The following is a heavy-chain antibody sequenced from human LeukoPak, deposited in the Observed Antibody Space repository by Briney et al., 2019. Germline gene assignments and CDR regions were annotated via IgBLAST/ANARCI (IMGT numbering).Heavy chain of an antibody. CDR2: FYYSGST. CDR1: GGSISSYY. D-gene: IGHD3-3*02. Sequence: SETLSLTCTVSGGSISSYYWSWIRQPPGKGLEWIGFFYYSGSTNYNPSLKSRVTISVDTSKNQFSLKLSSVTAADTAVYFCATIRVDYWYFDLWGRGTLVTVSS. V-gene: IGHV4-59*01. J-gene: IGHJ2*01. CDR3: ATIRVDYWYFDL.